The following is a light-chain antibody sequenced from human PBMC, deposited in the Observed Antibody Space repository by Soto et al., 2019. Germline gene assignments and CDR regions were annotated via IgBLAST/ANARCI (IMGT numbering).Light chain of an antibody. V-gene: IGLV4-69*01. CDR2: LSSDGSH. Sequence: LVLTQSPSASASLGASVKLTCTLSSGHSSYAIAWHQQQPEKGPRYLMKLSSDGSHSKGDGIPDRFSGSSSGAERYLTISGRQTEDEADYYCQTWDTGARVVFGGGTELTVL. J-gene: IGLJ2*01. CDR3: QTWDTGARVV. CDR1: SGHSSYA.